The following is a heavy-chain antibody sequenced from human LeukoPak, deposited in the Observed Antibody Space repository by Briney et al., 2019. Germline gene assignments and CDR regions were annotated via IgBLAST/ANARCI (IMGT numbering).Heavy chain of an antibody. CDR1: GYSISSGYY. J-gene: IGHJ4*02. CDR2: IYHSGST. Sequence: SETLSLTCAVSGYSISSGYYWGWIRQPPGKGLEWIGSIYHSGSTYYNPSLKSRVTISVDTSKNQFSLKLSSVTAADTAVYYCARHNSRGDCLFPLGYWGQGSLVTVSS. V-gene: IGHV4-38-2*01. D-gene: IGHD2-21*02. CDR3: ARHNSRGDCLFPLGY.